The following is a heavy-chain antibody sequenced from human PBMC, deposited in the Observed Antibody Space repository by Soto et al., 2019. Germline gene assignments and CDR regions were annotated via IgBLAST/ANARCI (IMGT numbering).Heavy chain of an antibody. V-gene: IGHV3-66*01. CDR3: ASGARRGGYYYGMDV. D-gene: IGHD3-16*01. CDR2: IYSGGST. J-gene: IGHJ6*02. CDR1: GFTVSSNY. Sequence: GGSLRLSCAASGFTVSSNYMSWVRQAPGKGLEWVSVIYSGGSTYYADSVKGRFTISRDNSKNTLYLQMNSLRAEDTAVYYCASGARRGGYYYGMDVWGQGTTVTVSS.